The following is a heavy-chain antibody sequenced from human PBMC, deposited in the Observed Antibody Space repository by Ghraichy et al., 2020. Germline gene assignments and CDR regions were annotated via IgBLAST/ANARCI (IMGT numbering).Heavy chain of an antibody. Sequence: GGSLRLSCVGSGFSFSGYSMNWVRQSPGKGLEWISYITSSSRTISYADSVKGLFTISRDNAQNSLYLQMNSLRDEDTAVYYCARGSTVVRFYYYDGMDVWGQGTTVTVSS. CDR1: GFSFSGYS. V-gene: IGHV3-48*02. CDR3: ARGSTVVRFYYYDGMDV. J-gene: IGHJ6*02. D-gene: IGHD4-23*01. CDR2: ITSSSRTI.